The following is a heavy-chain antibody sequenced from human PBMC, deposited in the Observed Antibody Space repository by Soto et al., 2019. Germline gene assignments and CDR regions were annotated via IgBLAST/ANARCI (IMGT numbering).Heavy chain of an antibody. Sequence: QVQLVQSGAEVKKPGSSVKVSCKASGGTFSSYAITWVRQAPGQGLGWMGGIIPIFGTANYAQKFQGRVTITADESTSTAYMELSSLRSEDTAVYYCASLYCSGGSCYPRSYYYGMDVWGQGTTVTVSS. CDR3: ASLYCSGGSCYPRSYYYGMDV. CDR1: GGTFSSYA. D-gene: IGHD2-15*01. V-gene: IGHV1-69*12. CDR2: IIPIFGTA. J-gene: IGHJ6*02.